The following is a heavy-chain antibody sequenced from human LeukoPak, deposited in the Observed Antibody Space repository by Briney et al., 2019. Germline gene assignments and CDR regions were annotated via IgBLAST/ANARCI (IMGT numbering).Heavy chain of an antibody. D-gene: IGHD6-19*01. V-gene: IGHV3-23*01. CDR2: ISGSGGST. CDR3: AKAIWSSVWEYYFDY. CDR1: GFTFSSYA. Sequence: GGSLRLSCAASGFTFSSYAISWVRQAPGKGLEWVSAISGSGGSTYYADSVKGRFTISRDNSKNTLYLQMNSLRAEDTAVYYCAKAIWSSVWEYYFDYWGQGTLVTVSS. J-gene: IGHJ4*02.